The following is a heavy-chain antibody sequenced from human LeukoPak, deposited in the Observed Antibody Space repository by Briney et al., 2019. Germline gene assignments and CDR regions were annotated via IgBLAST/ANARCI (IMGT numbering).Heavy chain of an antibody. J-gene: IGHJ5*02. Sequence: GASVKVSCKASGYTFTSYGISWVRQAPGQGLEWMGWAHNQNGDTNYAQRFQGRVTMTTDTTTTTAYMELRSLRSDDTAVYYCARDLGYCSRKSCLRNWFDPWGQGTLVTVSS. D-gene: IGHD2-2*01. V-gene: IGHV1-18*01. CDR2: AHNQNGDT. CDR1: GYTFTSYG. CDR3: ARDLGYCSRKSCLRNWFDP.